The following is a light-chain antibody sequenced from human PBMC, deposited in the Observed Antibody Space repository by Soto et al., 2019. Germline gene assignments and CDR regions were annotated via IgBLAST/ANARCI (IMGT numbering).Light chain of an antibody. V-gene: IGKV1-5*01. CDR1: QSISSW. J-gene: IGKJ1*01. Sequence: DIQMTQSPSTLSASVGDRVTITCRASQSISSWLAWYQQKPGKAPKLLIYDAYSLESGVPSRFSGSGSGTEFTLTISSLQPDDFATYYCQQYNSYSRTFGHGTKVDIK. CDR3: QQYNSYSRT. CDR2: DAY.